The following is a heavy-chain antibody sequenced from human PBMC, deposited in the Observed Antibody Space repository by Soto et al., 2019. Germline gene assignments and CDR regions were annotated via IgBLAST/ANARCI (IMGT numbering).Heavy chain of an antibody. J-gene: IGHJ6*02. Sequence: ASVKVSCKASGYTFTSYGISWVRQAPGQGLEWMGWISAYNGNTNYAQKLQGRVTMTTDTSTSTAYMDLRSLRSDDTAVYYCARDPYHVLMVNAPNLYGMDVWGQGTTVTAP. CDR2: ISAYNGNT. CDR3: ARDPYHVLMVNAPNLYGMDV. CDR1: GYTFTSYG. V-gene: IGHV1-18*01. D-gene: IGHD2-8*01.